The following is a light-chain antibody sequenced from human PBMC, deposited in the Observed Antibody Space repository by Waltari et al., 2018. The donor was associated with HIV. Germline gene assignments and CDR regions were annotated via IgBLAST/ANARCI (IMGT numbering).Light chain of an antibody. Sequence: EIVLTQSPGTLSMSPGERATLSCRASQSVGSSNLAWYQQKPGQAPRLLIYGTSNRATGTPDRVSGSGSATDFILTINRLEPEDFAVYHCQQYGSSPWTFGQGTKVEIK. CDR3: QQYGSSPWT. CDR1: QSVGSSN. V-gene: IGKV3-20*01. J-gene: IGKJ1*01. CDR2: GTS.